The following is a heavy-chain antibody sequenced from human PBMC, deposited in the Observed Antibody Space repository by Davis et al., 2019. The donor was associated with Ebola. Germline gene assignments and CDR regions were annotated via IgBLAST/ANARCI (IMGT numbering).Heavy chain of an antibody. V-gene: IGHV5-51*01. Sequence: GESLKISCKGSGYSFTSYWIGWVRQMPGKGLEWMGIVYPGDSDTTYSPSFQGQVTISADRSISTAYLHWSSLKASDTAMYYCARRVLGSGWYNAFDIWGQGTMVTVSS. CDR2: VYPGDSDT. CDR3: ARRVLGSGWYNAFDI. CDR1: GYSFTSYW. J-gene: IGHJ3*02. D-gene: IGHD6-19*01.